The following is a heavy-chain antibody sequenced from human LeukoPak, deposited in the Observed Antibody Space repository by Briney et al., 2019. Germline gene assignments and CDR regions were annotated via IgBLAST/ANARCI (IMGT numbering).Heavy chain of an antibody. Sequence: PSETLSLTCTVSGGSISSYYWSWIRQPPGKGREWIGYIYYSGSTNYNPSLKSRVTISVDTSKNQFSLKLSSVTAADTAVYYCARGGYRGSYFDYWGQGTLVTVSS. V-gene: IGHV4-59*01. J-gene: IGHJ4*02. CDR1: GGSISSYY. CDR2: IYYSGST. D-gene: IGHD1-26*01. CDR3: ARGGYRGSYFDY.